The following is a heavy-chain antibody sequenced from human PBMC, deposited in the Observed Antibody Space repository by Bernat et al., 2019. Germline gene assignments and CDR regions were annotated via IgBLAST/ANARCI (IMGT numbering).Heavy chain of an antibody. CDR3: AREGSDTPYNWFDP. CDR1: GFTFSNYW. Sequence: EVQLVESGGGFVQPGGSLRLSCTASGFTFSNYWMHWVRQAPGKGLVWVSRISSDGSTTSYADSVKGRFTISRDNAKNTLFLQMNSLRAEDTAVYFCAREGSDTPYNWFDPWGQGTLVTVSS. CDR2: ISSDGSTT. J-gene: IGHJ5*02. D-gene: IGHD5-18*01. V-gene: IGHV3-74*01.